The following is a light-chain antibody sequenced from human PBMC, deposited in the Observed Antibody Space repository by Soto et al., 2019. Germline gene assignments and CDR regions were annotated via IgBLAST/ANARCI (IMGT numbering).Light chain of an antibody. CDR2: EVS. Sequence: IVMTQTPLSLSVTPGQPASISCKSSQSLLHSDGKTYLYWFLQRPGQSPQLLIHEVSNRFSGVPDRFSGSGSRTDFALKISRVEAEDVGVYYCMQSIQLPHTFGQGTKLEIK. J-gene: IGKJ2*01. CDR3: MQSIQLPHT. V-gene: IGKV2D-29*02. CDR1: QSLLHSDGKTY.